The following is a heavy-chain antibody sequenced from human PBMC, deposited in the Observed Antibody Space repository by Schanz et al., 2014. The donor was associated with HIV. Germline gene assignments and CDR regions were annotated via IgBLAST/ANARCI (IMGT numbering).Heavy chain of an antibody. CDR1: GFTLPDNY. J-gene: IGHJ4*02. CDR2: ICVNGATR. D-gene: IGHD3-10*01. CDR3: ARVFGRTYGLPDY. V-gene: IGHV3-11*01. Sequence: GQLVGSGGGLVKPGGALRLSFGASGFTLPDNYNSWVRPPPGEGPEWLSYICVNGATREYADSVKGRFPISRDNARTSLYLQMNSLRAEDTAVYYCARVFGRTYGLPDYWGQGTLVTVSS.